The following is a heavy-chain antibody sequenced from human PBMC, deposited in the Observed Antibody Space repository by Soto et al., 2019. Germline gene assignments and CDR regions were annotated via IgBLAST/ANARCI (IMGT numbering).Heavy chain of an antibody. CDR3: VGSGYSPFDY. CDR2: LYYSGST. J-gene: IGHJ4*02. V-gene: IGHV4-39*01. Sequence: PSETLSLTCTVSGGSISSSSYHWGWIRQPPGKGLEWIGSLYYSGSTYYNPSLKSRVTISVDTSKNQFSLKLSSVTAADTAVYYCVGSGYSPFDYWGQGTLVTVSS. CDR1: GGSISSSSYH. D-gene: IGHD3-22*01.